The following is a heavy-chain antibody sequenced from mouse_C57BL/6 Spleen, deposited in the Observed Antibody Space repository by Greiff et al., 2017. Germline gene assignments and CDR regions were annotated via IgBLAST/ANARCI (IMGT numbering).Heavy chain of an antibody. CDR2: IYPGDGDT. D-gene: IGHD2-4*01. V-gene: IGHV1-82*01. Sequence: QVQLQQSGPELVKPGASVKISCKASGYAFSSSWMNWVKQRPGKGLEWIGRIYPGDGDTNYNGKFKGKATLTADKSSSTAYMQLSSLTSEDSAVYFCARWYDYALDYWGQGTTLTVSS. CDR3: ARWYDYALDY. J-gene: IGHJ2*01. CDR1: GYAFSSSW.